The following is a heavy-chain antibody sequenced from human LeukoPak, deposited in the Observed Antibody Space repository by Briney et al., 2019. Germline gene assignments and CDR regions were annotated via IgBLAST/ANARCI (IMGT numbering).Heavy chain of an antibody. V-gene: IGHV3-23*01. CDR1: GFTFSTYA. CDR3: AKDASNYFWYFDL. J-gene: IGHJ2*01. Sequence: PGGSLRLSCVASGFTFSTYAMTWVRQAPGKGLEWVSGISGSGDPTYYADSVKGRFTISRDNSKNTLYLQMSSLRAEDTAVYYCAKDASNYFWYFDLWGRGTLVTVSS. D-gene: IGHD1-1*01. CDR2: ISGSGDPT.